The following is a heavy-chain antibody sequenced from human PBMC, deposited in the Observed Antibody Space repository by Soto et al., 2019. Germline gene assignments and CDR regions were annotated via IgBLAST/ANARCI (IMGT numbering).Heavy chain of an antibody. CDR3: AKDTSSSSEYYFDY. Sequence: EVQLVESGGGLVQPGRSLRLSCAASGFTFDDYAMHWVRQAPGKGLEWVSGISWNSGSIGYADSVKGRFTISRDNAKNSLYLQMNSLRAEDTALYYCAKDTSSSSEYYFDYWGQGTLVTVSS. V-gene: IGHV3-9*01. CDR1: GFTFDDYA. CDR2: ISWNSGSI. J-gene: IGHJ4*02. D-gene: IGHD6-6*01.